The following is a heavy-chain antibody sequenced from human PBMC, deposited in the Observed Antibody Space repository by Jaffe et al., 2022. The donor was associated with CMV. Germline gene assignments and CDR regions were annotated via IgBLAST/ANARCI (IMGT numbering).Heavy chain of an antibody. CDR1: GFTFSSYW. CDR2: IKQDGSEK. D-gene: IGHD6-19*01. Sequence: EVQLVESGGGLVQPGGSLRLSCAASGFTFSSYWMSWVRQAPGKGLEWVANIKQDGSEKYYVDSVKGRFTISRDNAKNSLYLQMNSLRAEDTAVYYCASFSSGWQEYFQHWGQGTLVTVSS. CDR3: ASFSSGWQEYFQH. J-gene: IGHJ1*01. V-gene: IGHV3-7*01.